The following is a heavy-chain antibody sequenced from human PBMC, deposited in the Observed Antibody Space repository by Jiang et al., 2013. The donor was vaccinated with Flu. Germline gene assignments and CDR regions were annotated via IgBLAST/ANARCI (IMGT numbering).Heavy chain of an antibody. CDR3: SISTSCYWFDP. D-gene: IGHD2-2*01. J-gene: IGHJ5*02. Sequence: LLKPSETLSLTCAVYGGSFSGYYWSWIRQPPGKGLEWIGEINHSGSTNYNPSLKSRVTISVDTSKNQFSLKLSSVTAADTAVYYCSISTSCYWFDPWGQGTLVTVSS. V-gene: IGHV4-34*01. CDR2: INHSGST. CDR1: GGSFSGYY.